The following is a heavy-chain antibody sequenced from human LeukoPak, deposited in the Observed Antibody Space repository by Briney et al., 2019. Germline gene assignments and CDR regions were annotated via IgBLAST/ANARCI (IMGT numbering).Heavy chain of an antibody. CDR3: ARGVEPLAANTLAY. J-gene: IGHJ4*02. CDR2: LYSDGNT. D-gene: IGHD1-14*01. CDR1: GFTVITND. V-gene: IGHV3-53*01. Sequence: GGSLRLSCAASGFTVITNDMNWVRQPPGKGIERVSVLYSDGNTKYADSVQGRFTISRDNSKNTLYLEMNSLSPDDTAVYYCARGVEPLAANTLAYWGQGTLVTVSS.